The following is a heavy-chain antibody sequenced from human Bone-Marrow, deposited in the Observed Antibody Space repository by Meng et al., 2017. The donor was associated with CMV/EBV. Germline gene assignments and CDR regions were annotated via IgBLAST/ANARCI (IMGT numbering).Heavy chain of an antibody. CDR3: ARDYYDSSGYRNWFDP. D-gene: IGHD3-22*01. J-gene: IGHJ5*02. CDR2: ISSEGTTT. V-gene: IGHV3-74*01. Sequence: GESLKLPCAASGFTFSNYWVHWVRQAPGKGLVWVSRISSEGTTTTYADSVKGRFTISRDNAKNTLYLQMNSLRAEDTAVYYCARDYYDSSGYRNWFDPWGQGTLVTVSS. CDR1: GFTFSNYW.